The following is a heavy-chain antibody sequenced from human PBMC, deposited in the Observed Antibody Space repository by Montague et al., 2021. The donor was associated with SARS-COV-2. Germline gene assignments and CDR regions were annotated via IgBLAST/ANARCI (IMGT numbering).Heavy chain of an antibody. V-gene: IGHV4-39*01. J-gene: IGHJ6*02. CDR1: GGSISSSSYY. Sequence: SETLSLTCTVSGGSISSSSYYWGWIRQPPGKGLEWIGSIYYSGSTYYNPSLKSRVTISVDTSKNQFSLKLSSVTAADTAVYYCARRVTGTPVHYSSYGMDVWGQGTTVTVSS. D-gene: IGHD1-20*01. CDR3: ARRVTGTPVHYSSYGMDV. CDR2: IYYSGST.